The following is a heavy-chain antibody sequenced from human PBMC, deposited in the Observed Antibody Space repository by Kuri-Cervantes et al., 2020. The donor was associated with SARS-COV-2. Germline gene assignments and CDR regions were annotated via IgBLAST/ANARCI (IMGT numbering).Heavy chain of an antibody. V-gene: IGHV3-21*01. Sequence: LSLTCAASGFTFSSYSMNWVRQAPGKGLEWVSSISSSSSYIYYADSVKGRFTISRDNSKNTLVLQMDSLRADDTAVYYCARAYCGSTGCQGRDQFDPWGQGTRVTVSS. D-gene: IGHD2-2*01. CDR2: ISSSSSYI. CDR3: ARAYCGSTGCQGRDQFDP. J-gene: IGHJ5*02. CDR1: GFTFSSYS.